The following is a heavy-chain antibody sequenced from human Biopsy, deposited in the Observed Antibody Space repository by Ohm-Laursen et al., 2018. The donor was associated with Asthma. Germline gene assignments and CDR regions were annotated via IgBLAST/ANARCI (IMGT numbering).Heavy chain of an antibody. Sequence: SLRLPCAASGFTFSSYWMHWVRQAPGKGLMWVSRINSDGSSTTYADSVKGRFTISRDNSKNTLYLQMNSLRAEDTAVYYCAKERYYDFWSGYPIWGQGTMVTVSS. CDR3: AKERYYDFWSGYPI. V-gene: IGHV3-74*01. D-gene: IGHD3-3*01. J-gene: IGHJ3*02. CDR2: INSDGSST. CDR1: GFTFSSYW.